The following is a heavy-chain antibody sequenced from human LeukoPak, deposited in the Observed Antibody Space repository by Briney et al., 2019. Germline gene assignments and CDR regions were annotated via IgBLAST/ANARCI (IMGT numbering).Heavy chain of an antibody. J-gene: IGHJ5*02. CDR1: GYTFSDYG. D-gene: IGHD3-9*01. CDR3: ARGIEGYDVLTGYHP. V-gene: IGHV1-18*01. Sequence: ASVKVSCKASGYTFSDYGITWVRQPPGQGLEGMGWTNVHNGNINYAQKLQGRISMTTDTSTTTAFMELRSLRSDDTAVYYCARGIEGYDVLTGYHPWGQGTLVTVSS. CDR2: TNVHNGNI.